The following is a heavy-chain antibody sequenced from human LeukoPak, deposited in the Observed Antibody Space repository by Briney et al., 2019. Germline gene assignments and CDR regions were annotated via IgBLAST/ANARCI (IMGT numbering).Heavy chain of an antibody. CDR2: IYPGGDI. Sequence: GGSLRLSCAASELTVTSNYMSWIRQAPGKGLQWVSVIYPGGDIYYADSVRGRFTISRDNSKSTLSLQMNSLRVEDTAIYYCATYRQVLLPFESWGQGTLVTVSS. J-gene: IGHJ4*02. CDR1: ELTVTSNY. V-gene: IGHV3-53*01. CDR3: ATYRQVLLPFES. D-gene: IGHD2-8*02.